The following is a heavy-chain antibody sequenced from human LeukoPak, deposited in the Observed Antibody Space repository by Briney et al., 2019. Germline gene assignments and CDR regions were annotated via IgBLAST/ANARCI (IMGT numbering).Heavy chain of an antibody. CDR2: ISSNGGST. D-gene: IGHD3-10*01. V-gene: IGHV3-64*01. Sequence: GGSLRLSCAASGFTFSSYAMHWVRQAPGKGLEYVSAISSNGGSTYYANSVKGRFTISRDNSKNTLYLQMGSLRAEDMAVYYCARGPLWFGELLYYFDYWGQGTLVTVSS. CDR1: GFTFSSYA. J-gene: IGHJ4*02. CDR3: ARGPLWFGELLYYFDY.